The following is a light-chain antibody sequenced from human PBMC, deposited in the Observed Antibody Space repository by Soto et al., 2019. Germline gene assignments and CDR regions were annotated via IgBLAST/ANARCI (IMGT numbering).Light chain of an antibody. V-gene: IGKV1-5*03. Sequence: EIGMRQSPWTVAASVGDRVSISVRASQSSSRWWGWYQQRPGKAPKLLIYKASRLESGVPSRFTGSGPGTEFTLTITSLQPDAFATHHRAQYNSYSHQFAQGTXVEIK. CDR1: QSSSRW. CDR3: AQYNSYSHQ. CDR2: KAS. J-gene: IGKJ1*01.